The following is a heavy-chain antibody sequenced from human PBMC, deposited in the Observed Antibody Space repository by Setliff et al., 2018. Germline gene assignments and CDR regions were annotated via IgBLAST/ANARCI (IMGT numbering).Heavy chain of an antibody. V-gene: IGHV4-39*01. CDR2: ISYSGTP. J-gene: IGHJ4*01. D-gene: IGHD2-15*01. CDR3: VRPGGTTVVARHFDY. CDR1: DDSFTSSRYY. Sequence: SETLSLTCTVSDDSFTSSRYYWGWIRQAPGSGLEWIGSISYSGTPYYNASVESRVTISIDTSRNQPSLELRSVTVADTATYYCVRPGGTTVVARHFDYWGSGILVTVSS.